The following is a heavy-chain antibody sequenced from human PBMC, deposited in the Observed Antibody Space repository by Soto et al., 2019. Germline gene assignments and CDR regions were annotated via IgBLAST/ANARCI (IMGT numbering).Heavy chain of an antibody. Sequence: SETLSLTCTVSGGSISSSSYYWGWIRQPPGKGLEWIGSIYYSGSTYYNPSLKSRVTISVDTSKNQFSLKLSSVTAADTAVYYCARLATYYDILTGYSPPAGYGMDVWGLGTTVT. J-gene: IGHJ6*02. V-gene: IGHV4-39*01. CDR2: IYYSGST. D-gene: IGHD3-9*01. CDR1: GGSISSSSYY. CDR3: ARLATYYDILTGYSPPAGYGMDV.